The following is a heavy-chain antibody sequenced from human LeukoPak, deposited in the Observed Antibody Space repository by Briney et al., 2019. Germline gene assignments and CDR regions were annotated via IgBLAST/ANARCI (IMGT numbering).Heavy chain of an antibody. CDR3: ARAPRTGAWDMITFGGVIVHGDAFDF. V-gene: IGHV4-39*07. D-gene: IGHD3-16*02. CDR1: GGSLISTTYY. Sequence: SETLSLTCAVSGGSLISTTYYWGWIRQPPGKGLEWIGSIYYSGSAYYNPSLKSRVTVSVDMSKNQFSLQLSSVTAADTAVYYCARAPRTGAWDMITFGGVIVHGDAFDFWGQGTMVTVSS. CDR2: IYYSGSA. J-gene: IGHJ3*01.